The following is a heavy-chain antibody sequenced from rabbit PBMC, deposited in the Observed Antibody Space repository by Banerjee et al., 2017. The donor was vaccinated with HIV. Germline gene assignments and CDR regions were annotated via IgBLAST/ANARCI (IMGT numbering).Heavy chain of an antibody. Sequence: QSLEESGGDLVKPGASLPLTCTASGFSFSTSYYMCWVRQAPGKGLEWIACIYAGSGGSTYYANWAKGRFTISKTSSTTVTLQMTSLTAADTATYFCARSGSGDYRRVNLWGPGTLVTVS. V-gene: IGHV1S40*01. CDR3: ARSGSGDYRRVNL. CDR1: GFSFSTSYY. D-gene: IGHD1-1*01. CDR2: IYAGSGGST. J-gene: IGHJ4*01.